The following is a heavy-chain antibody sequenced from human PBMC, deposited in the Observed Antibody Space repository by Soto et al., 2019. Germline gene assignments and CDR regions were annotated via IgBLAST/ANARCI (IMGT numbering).Heavy chain of an antibody. Sequence: ASVKVSCQASGYTFTSYAMHWVRQAPGQRLEWMGWINAGNGNTKYSQKFQGRVTITRDTSASTAYMELSSLRSEDTAVYYCARDRYYGDYDGGVCAYWGQGTLVTVSS. D-gene: IGHD4-17*01. CDR1: GYTFTSYA. CDR2: INAGNGNT. J-gene: IGHJ4*02. V-gene: IGHV1-3*01. CDR3: ARDRYYGDYDGGVCAY.